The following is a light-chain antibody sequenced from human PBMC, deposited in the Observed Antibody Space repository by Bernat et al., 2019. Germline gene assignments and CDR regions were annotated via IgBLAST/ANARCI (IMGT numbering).Light chain of an antibody. Sequence: IVMTQSPATLSLSPGERATPSCRASQRFLYNLAWYQQKPGRAPRLLIFDPSTRATGVPARFSGSRSGAEFTLTISSLQSEDFAVYYCHQYNNWPQSFGQGTKVEI. CDR2: DPS. J-gene: IGKJ1*01. CDR3: HQYNNWPQS. V-gene: IGKV3-15*01. CDR1: QRFLYN.